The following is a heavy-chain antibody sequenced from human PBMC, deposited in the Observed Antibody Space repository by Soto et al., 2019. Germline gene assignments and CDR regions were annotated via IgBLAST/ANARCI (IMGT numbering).Heavy chain of an antibody. D-gene: IGHD2-15*01. CDR1: GFTFSSYS. CDR2: ISSSSSYI. CDR3: ARGLCSGGSCYSEDY. Sequence: EVQLVESGGGLVKPGGSLRLSCAASGFTFSSYSMNWVRQAPGKGLEWVSSISSSSSYIYYADSVKSRFTISRDNAKNSRYLQMNGLGAEDTAVYYCARGLCSGGSCYSEDYWGQGTLVTVSS. J-gene: IGHJ4*02. V-gene: IGHV3-21*01.